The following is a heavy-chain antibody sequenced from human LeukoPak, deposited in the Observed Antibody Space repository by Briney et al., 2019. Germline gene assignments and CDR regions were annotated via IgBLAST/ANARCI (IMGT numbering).Heavy chain of an antibody. CDR2: ISYDGSNK. CDR3: AKGWYRVDY. CDR1: GFTFSSYG. D-gene: IGHD6-13*01. J-gene: IGHJ4*02. V-gene: IGHV3-30*18. Sequence: GGSLRLSCAASGFTFSSYGMHWVRQAPGKGLEWVAVISYDGSNKYYADSVKGRFTISRDNSKNTLYLQMNSLRAEDTAVYYCAKGWYRVDYWGQGTLVTVSS.